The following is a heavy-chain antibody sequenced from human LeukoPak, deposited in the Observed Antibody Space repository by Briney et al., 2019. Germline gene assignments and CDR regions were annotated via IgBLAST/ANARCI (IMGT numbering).Heavy chain of an antibody. V-gene: IGHV3-11*04. Sequence: PGGSLRLSCAASGFTFSDYYMSWIRQAPGKGLEWVSYISSSGSTIYYADSVKGRFTISRDNAKNSLYLQMNSLRAEDTAVYYCAIVDDSSGWYYYYYMDVWGKGTTVTVSS. CDR1: GFTFSDYY. D-gene: IGHD6-19*01. CDR3: AIVDDSSGWYYYYYMDV. CDR2: ISSSGSTI. J-gene: IGHJ6*03.